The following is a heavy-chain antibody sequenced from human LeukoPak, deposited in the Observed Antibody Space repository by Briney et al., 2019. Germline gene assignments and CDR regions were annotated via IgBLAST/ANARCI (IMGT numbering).Heavy chain of an antibody. CDR1: GFSFNTYA. Sequence: GGSLRLSCAASGFSFNTYAMNWVRQAAGKGLEWVSTISGSGSGSTTHYADSVKGRFTISRDNSKKILYLQMNSLRAEDTAMYYCAKDGRWDSWGQGILATVSS. D-gene: IGHD4-23*01. V-gene: IGHV3-23*01. CDR3: AKDGRWDS. J-gene: IGHJ4*02. CDR2: ISGSGSGSTT.